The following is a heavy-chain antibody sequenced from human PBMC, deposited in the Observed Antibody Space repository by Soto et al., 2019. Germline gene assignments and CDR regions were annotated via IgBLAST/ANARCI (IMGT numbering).Heavy chain of an antibody. CDR2: INWNGGST. CDR1: GFTFDDYG. V-gene: IGHV3-20*04. J-gene: IGHJ3*02. CDR3: ARALLRYFDWSDAFDI. Sequence: PGGSLRLSCAASGFTFDDYGMSWVRQAPGKGLEWVSGINWNGGSTGYADSVKGRFTISRDNAKNSLYLQMNSLRAEDTALYYCARALLRYFDWSDAFDIWGQGTMVTVS. D-gene: IGHD3-9*01.